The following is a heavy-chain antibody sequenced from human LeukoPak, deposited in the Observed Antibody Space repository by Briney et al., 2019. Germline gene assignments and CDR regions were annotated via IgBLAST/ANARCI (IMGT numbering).Heavy chain of an antibody. Sequence: SETLSLTCAVYGGSFSGYYWSWIRQPPGKGLEWIGEINHSGSTNYNPSLKSRVTISVDTSKNQFSLKLSPVTAADTAVYYCARGSGWLLLHFFDYWGQGTLVTVSS. CDR3: ARGSGWLLLHFFDY. J-gene: IGHJ4*02. D-gene: IGHD3-22*01. CDR1: GGSFSGYY. V-gene: IGHV4-34*01. CDR2: INHSGST.